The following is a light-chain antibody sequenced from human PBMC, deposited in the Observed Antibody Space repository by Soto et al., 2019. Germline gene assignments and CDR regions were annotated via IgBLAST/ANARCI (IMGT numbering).Light chain of an antibody. CDR3: SSYTSSTTDV. CDR1: SSDVGGYNF. Sequence: QSALTQPASVSGSPGQSITISCTGTSSDVGGYNFVSWYQQHPGKAPKLMIYDVSNRPSGISNRFSGSKSGNTASLTISGLQAEDEAEYYCSSYTSSTTDVFGTGTKLTV. J-gene: IGLJ1*01. CDR2: DVS. V-gene: IGLV2-14*01.